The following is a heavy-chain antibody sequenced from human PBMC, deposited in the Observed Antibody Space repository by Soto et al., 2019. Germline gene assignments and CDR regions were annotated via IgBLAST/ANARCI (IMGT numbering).Heavy chain of an antibody. CDR1: GGTFSSYA. V-gene: IGHV1-69*01. Sequence: QVQLVQSGAEVKKPGSSVKVSCKASGGTFSSYAISWVRQAPGQGLEWMGGIIPIFGTANYAQKFQGRVTITADESTSTAYMELSSLRSEDTAVYYCARCKGVQPDYYYYYGMDVWGQGTTVTVSS. D-gene: IGHD6-13*01. CDR2: IIPIFGTA. J-gene: IGHJ6*02. CDR3: ARCKGVQPDYYYYYGMDV.